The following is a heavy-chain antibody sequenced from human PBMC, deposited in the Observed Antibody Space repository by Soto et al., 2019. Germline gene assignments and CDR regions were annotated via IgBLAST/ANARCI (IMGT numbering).Heavy chain of an antibody. D-gene: IGHD3-16*01. CDR1: GFSFSLYI. J-gene: IGHJ3*01. CDR3: ARGPGGTGTFDL. Sequence: GGSLRLSCAASGFSFSLYIMNWVRQAPGKGLEWVSSITGSSSYIYYADSMKGRFTISRDNAKNSMSLHINNLRAEDTAVYYCARGPGGTGTFDLWGQGTMVTVSS. V-gene: IGHV3-21*01. CDR2: ITGSSSYI.